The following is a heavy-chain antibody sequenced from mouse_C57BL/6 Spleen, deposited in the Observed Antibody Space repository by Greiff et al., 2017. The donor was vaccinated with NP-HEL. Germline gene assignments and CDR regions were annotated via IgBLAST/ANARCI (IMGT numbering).Heavy chain of an antibody. CDR2: IRNKANGYTS. CDR3: ARYPEYYGREPGAMDY. J-gene: IGHJ4*01. D-gene: IGHD1-1*01. Sequence: EVKLLESGGGLVQPGGSLSLSCAASGFTFTDYYMSWVRQPPGKALEWLGFIRNKANGYTSEYSASVKGRFTISRDNSQSILYLQMNAMRAEDRATEYCARYPEYYGREPGAMDYWGQGTSVTVSS. V-gene: IGHV7-3*01. CDR1: GFTFTDYY.